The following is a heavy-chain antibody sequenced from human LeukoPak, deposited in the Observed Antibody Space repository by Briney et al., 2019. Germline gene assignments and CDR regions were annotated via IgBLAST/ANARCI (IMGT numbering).Heavy chain of an antibody. Sequence: ASVKVSCKASGGTFSSYAISWVRQAPGQGLEWMGGIIPIFGTANYAQKFQGRVTITADESTSTAYMELSSLRSEDTAVYYCAVHIVVVTAILAGGFDPWGQGTLVTVSS. D-gene: IGHD2-21*02. V-gene: IGHV1-69*13. CDR1: GGTFSSYA. CDR2: IIPIFGTA. CDR3: AVHIVVVTAILAGGFDP. J-gene: IGHJ5*02.